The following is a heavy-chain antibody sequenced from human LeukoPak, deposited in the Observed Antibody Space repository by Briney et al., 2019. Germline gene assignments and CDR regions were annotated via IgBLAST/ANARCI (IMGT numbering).Heavy chain of an antibody. J-gene: IGHJ4*02. Sequence: PSQTLSLTCTVSGGSISSGSYYWGWIRQPPGKGLEWIGIIYYSGSTYYNPSLKSRVTISIDTSKNHFSLKLSSVTAADTAVYYCARQRLWLDYWGQGTLVTVSS. CDR3: ARQRLWLDY. V-gene: IGHV4-39*01. D-gene: IGHD2-21*01. CDR1: GGSISSGSYY. CDR2: IYYSGST.